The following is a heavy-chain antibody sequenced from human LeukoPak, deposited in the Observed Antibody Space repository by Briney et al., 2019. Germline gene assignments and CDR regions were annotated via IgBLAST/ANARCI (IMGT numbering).Heavy chain of an antibody. V-gene: IGHV4-59*10. CDR3: ARGTSSGWIFDY. Sequence: PSETLSLTCAVYGGSFSGYYWSWIRQPAGKGLEWIGRIYSSGSTNYSPSLESRVTMSVDTSKNQISLKVSSVTAADTAVYYCARGTSSGWIFDYWGQGTLVTVSS. D-gene: IGHD6-19*01. J-gene: IGHJ4*02. CDR1: GGSFSGYY. CDR2: IYSSGST.